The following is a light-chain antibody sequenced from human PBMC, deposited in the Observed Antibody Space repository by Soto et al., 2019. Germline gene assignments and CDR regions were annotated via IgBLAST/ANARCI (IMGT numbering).Light chain of an antibody. J-gene: IGKJ4*01. CDR2: ATS. CDR1: QYINTR. CDR3: HQRQRFPRT. Sequence: EIGLTRSPPTLSPSMGDRVTXSCRASQYINTRLAWYQHRPGEVPRLLIYATSIGPSGSPARFSASGAGTDFTLTISGVQPEDFAIYFCHQRQRFPRTFGRGTKVDIK. V-gene: IGKV3D-11*01.